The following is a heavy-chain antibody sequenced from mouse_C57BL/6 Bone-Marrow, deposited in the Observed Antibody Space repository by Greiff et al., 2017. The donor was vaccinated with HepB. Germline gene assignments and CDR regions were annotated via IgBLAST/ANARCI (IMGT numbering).Heavy chain of an antibody. V-gene: IGHV1-81*01. Sequence: QVQLKESGAELARPGASVKLSCKASGYTFTSYGISWVKQRTGQGLEWIGEIYPRSGNTYYNEKFKGKATLTADKSSSTAYMELRSLTSEDSAVYFCARKGIIYYDYDVRFDYWGQGTTLTVSS. CDR3: ARKGIIYYDYDVRFDY. CDR2: IYPRSGNT. J-gene: IGHJ2*01. CDR1: GYTFTSYG. D-gene: IGHD2-4*01.